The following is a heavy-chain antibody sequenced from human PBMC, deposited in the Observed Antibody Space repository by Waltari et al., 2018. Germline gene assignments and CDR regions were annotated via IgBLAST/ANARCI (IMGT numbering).Heavy chain of an antibody. D-gene: IGHD2-21*01. CDR2: KKKEGGEK. Sequence: EVQLVESGGGLVQPGGSLRLSCAAFGFTFSDYWMTWVRQAPGKGLEWVANKKKEGGEKYYVESVKGRFTVSRDNAKNSLYLQMSSLRAEDTAVYYCARDRGYCGGDCYKNLDSWGQGTLVAVSS. CDR3: ARDRGYCGGDCYKNLDS. V-gene: IGHV3-7*01. J-gene: IGHJ4*02. CDR1: GFTFSDYW.